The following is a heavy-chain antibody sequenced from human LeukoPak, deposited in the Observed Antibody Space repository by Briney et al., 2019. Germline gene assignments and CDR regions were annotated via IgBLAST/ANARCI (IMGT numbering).Heavy chain of an antibody. CDR3: ARVKYCSGGSCYSDNWFDP. V-gene: IGHV3-66*01. CDR2: IYSGGST. J-gene: IGHJ5*02. Sequence: GGSLRLSCAASGFIVSSNYMSWVRQAPGKGLEWVSVIYSGGSTYYADSVKGRFTISRDNSKNTVYLQMNSLRAEDTAVYYCARVKYCSGGSCYSDNWFDPWGQGTLVTVSS. CDR1: GFIVSSNY. D-gene: IGHD2-15*01.